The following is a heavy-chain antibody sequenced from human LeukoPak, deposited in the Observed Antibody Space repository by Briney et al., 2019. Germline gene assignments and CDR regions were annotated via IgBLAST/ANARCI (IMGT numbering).Heavy chain of an antibody. CDR2: IIPIFGTA. J-gene: IGHJ4*02. CDR1: GGTFSSYA. V-gene: IGHV1-69*06. CDR3: ARVRYYDSSGYLDY. Sequence: SVKVSCKASGGTFSSYAISWVRQAPGQGLEWMGRIIPIFGTANYAQKFQGRVTITADKSTSTAYMELSSLRSEDTAVYYCARVRYYDSSGYLDYWGQGTLVTVSS. D-gene: IGHD3-22*01.